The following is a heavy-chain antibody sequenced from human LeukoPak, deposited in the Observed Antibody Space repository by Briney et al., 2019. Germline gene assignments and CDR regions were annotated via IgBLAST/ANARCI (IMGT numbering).Heavy chain of an antibody. CDR3: ARRMVAATAVTTVSWFDP. Sequence: GGSLRLSCGASGFTFSSYSMNWVRQAPGKGLEWVSSISSSSSYIYYADSVKGRFTISRDNAKNSLYLQMNSLRAEDTAVYYCARRMVAATAVTTVSWFDPWGQGTLVTVSS. V-gene: IGHV3-21*01. D-gene: IGHD2-15*01. J-gene: IGHJ5*02. CDR2: ISSSSSYI. CDR1: GFTFSSYS.